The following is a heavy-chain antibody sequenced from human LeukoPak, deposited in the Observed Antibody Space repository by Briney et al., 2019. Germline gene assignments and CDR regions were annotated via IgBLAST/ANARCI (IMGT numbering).Heavy chain of an antibody. D-gene: IGHD4-17*01. CDR1: GYIFTTYW. Sequence: GESLKISCKGSGYIFTTYWIGWVRQMPGKGLEWMGIIYPGDSDTRYSPSFQGHVTISADKSMSTAYLQWSSLKASDTAMYYCVRLDGDYVSFFDYWGQGTLVTVSS. J-gene: IGHJ4*02. CDR2: IYPGDSDT. V-gene: IGHV5-51*01. CDR3: VRLDGDYVSFFDY.